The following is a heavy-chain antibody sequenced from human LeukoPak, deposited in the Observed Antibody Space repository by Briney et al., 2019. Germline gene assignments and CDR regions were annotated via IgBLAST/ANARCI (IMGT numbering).Heavy chain of an antibody. J-gene: IGHJ3*02. D-gene: IGHD3-22*01. V-gene: IGHV4-59*01. CDR2: IYYSGST. CDR3: ARDVYYYDSSGYFGYSDAFDI. Sequence: SETLSLTCTVSGGSISSYYWSWIRQPPGKGLEWIGYIYYSGSTNYNPSLKSRVTISVDTSKNQFSLKLRSVTAADTAVYYCARDVYYYDSSGYFGYSDAFDIWGQGTMVTVSS. CDR1: GGSISSYY.